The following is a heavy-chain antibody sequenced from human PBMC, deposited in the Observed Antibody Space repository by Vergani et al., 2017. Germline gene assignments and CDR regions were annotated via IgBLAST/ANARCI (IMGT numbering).Heavy chain of an antibody. CDR1: GYTFTGYY. J-gene: IGHJ5*02. Sequence: QVQLVQSGAEVKKPGASVKVSCRASGYTFTGYYMHWVRQAPGQGLEWMGWINPNSGGTNYAQKFQGRVTMTRDTSISTAYMELSRLRSDDTAVYYCASHSRTEVVPAAMVWFDPWGQGTLVTVSS. D-gene: IGHD2-2*01. CDR2: INPNSGGT. CDR3: ASHSRTEVVPAAMVWFDP. V-gene: IGHV1-2*02.